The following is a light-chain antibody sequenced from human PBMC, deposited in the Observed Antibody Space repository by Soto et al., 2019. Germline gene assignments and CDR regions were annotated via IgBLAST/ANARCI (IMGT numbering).Light chain of an antibody. CDR2: DVS. J-gene: IGLJ2*01. CDR3: SSYTSSSTLVV. Sequence: QSALTQPASVSGSPGQSITISCTGTSSVIDVYNYVSWYQHHPGKAPKLMIYDVSNRPSGVSNRFSGSKSGNTASLTISGLQAEDEADYYCSSYTSSSTLVVFGGGTKLTVL. CDR1: SSVIDVYNY. V-gene: IGLV2-14*03.